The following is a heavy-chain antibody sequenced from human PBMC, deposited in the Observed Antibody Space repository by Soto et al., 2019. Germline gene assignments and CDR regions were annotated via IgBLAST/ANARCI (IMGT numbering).Heavy chain of an antibody. CDR1: GGSISSGGYY. V-gene: IGHV4-31*03. CDR3: AIGYSSGYLPTVDY. Sequence: SETLSLTCTVSGGSISSGGYYWSWIRQHPGKGLEWIGYIYCSGSTYYNPSLKSRVTISVDTSKNQFSLKLSSVTAADTAVYYCAIGYSSGYLPTVDYWGQGTLVTV. CDR2: IYCSGST. D-gene: IGHD3-22*01. J-gene: IGHJ4*02.